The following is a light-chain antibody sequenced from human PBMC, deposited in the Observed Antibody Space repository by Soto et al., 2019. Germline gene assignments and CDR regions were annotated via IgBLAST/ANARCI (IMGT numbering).Light chain of an antibody. Sequence: IVLTQSPATLSLSPGERVTLSCRASQRVYSSYLAWYQQRPGQAPRLLFYDESIRATGIPDRFSGSGSGTDFSLTISRLEPEDFAVYYCHQYASSPWTFGQGTKVDIK. CDR1: QRVYSSY. CDR2: DES. V-gene: IGKV3-20*01. CDR3: HQYASSPWT. J-gene: IGKJ1*01.